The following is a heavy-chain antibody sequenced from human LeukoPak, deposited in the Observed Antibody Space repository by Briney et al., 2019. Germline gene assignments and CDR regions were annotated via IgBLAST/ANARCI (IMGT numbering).Heavy chain of an antibody. CDR3: ARWNSSWYLGYYFDY. D-gene: IGHD6-13*01. V-gene: IGHV1-2*02. Sequence: ASVKVSCKASGYTFTSYGISWVRQAPGQGLEWMGWINPNSGGTNYAQKFQGRVTMTRDTSISTAYMELSRLRSDDTAVYYCARWNSSWYLGYYFDYWGQGTLVTVSS. J-gene: IGHJ4*02. CDR2: INPNSGGT. CDR1: GYTFTSYG.